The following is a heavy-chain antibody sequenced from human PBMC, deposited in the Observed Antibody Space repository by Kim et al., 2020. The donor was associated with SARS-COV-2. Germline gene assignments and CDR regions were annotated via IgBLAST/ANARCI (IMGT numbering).Heavy chain of an antibody. J-gene: IGHJ4*02. V-gene: IGHV3-9*01. D-gene: IGHD6-13*01. CDR1: GFTFDDYA. CDR2: ISWNSGSI. CDR3: AKDTGIAAAGTVDY. Sequence: GGSLRLSCAASGFTFDDYAMHWVRQAPGKGLEWVSGISWNSGSIGYADSVKGRFTISRDNAKNSLYLQMNSLRAEDTALYYCAKDTGIAAAGTVDYWGQGTLVTVSS.